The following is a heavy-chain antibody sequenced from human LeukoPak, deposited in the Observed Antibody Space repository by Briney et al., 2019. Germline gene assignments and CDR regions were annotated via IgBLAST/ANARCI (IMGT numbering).Heavy chain of an antibody. J-gene: IGHJ4*02. CDR3: ARGGYYGSGNYFDY. CDR1: GFPFSSYW. D-gene: IGHD3-10*01. V-gene: IGHV3-74*01. Sequence: PGGSLRLSCVASGFPFSSYWMHWVRHAPGKGLVWVSRINTDGSGTTYADSVKGRFTISRDIAKNTLYLQMNSLRAEDAALYYCARGGYYGSGNYFDYWGQGTLVTVSS. CDR2: INTDGSGT.